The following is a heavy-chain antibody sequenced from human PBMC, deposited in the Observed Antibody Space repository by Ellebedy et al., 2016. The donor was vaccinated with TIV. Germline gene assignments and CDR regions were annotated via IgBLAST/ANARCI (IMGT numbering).Heavy chain of an antibody. D-gene: IGHD3-9*01. CDR1: GFTFRDSY. J-gene: IGHJ4*02. Sequence: PGGSLRLSCAASGFTFRDSYMSWVRQPPGKGLEWVSFISVSNIYTNYADSVKGRFTISRDNAKNSLYLQMDSLRAEDTAVYYCAREQSPYYDILTDSFDYWGQGSLVTVSS. V-gene: IGHV3-11*06. CDR3: AREQSPYYDILTDSFDY. CDR2: ISVSNIYT.